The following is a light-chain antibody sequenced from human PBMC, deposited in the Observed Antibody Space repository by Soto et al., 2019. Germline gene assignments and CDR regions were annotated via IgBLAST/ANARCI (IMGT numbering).Light chain of an antibody. CDR1: SSDVGGYDY. CDR3: SSYTNSITHV. V-gene: IGLV2-14*03. CDR2: GVS. Sequence: QSALTQPASVSGSPGQSITIFCTGTSSDVGGYDYVSWYQQHPGKAPKLMIYGVSNRPSGVSNRFSGSKSGNTASLTISGLQAEDEADYYCSSYTNSITHVFGGGTKMNVL. J-gene: IGLJ3*02.